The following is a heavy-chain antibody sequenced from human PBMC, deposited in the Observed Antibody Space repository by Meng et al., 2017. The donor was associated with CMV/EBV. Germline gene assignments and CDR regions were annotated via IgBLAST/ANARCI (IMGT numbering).Heavy chain of an antibody. Sequence: HLQVHESGPGLVKPSAALSLTCIVSGGSIRSSSYYWGWIRQPPGKGLEWIGSIYYSGSTYYNPSLKSRVTISVDTSKNQFSLKLSSVTAADTAVYYCARSIAARPYRYNWFDPWGQGTLVTGSS. CDR1: GGSIRSSSYY. CDR3: ARSIAARPYRYNWFDP. CDR2: IYYSGST. V-gene: IGHV4-39*07. J-gene: IGHJ5*02. D-gene: IGHD6-6*01.